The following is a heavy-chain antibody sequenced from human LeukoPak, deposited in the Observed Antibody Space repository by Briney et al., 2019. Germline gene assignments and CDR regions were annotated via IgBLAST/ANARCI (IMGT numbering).Heavy chain of an antibody. CDR1: GVTFCNYA. CDR3: ARVSLERQLWLPFDY. CDR2: ISYDGSLK. J-gene: IGHJ4*02. D-gene: IGHD5-18*01. V-gene: IGHV3-30*03. Sequence: GGTLRLSCVGSGVTFCNYAIHSGRHAPGKGLERVTAISYDGSLKYYAAYVRGRFTISRDNYKNTLYLQMNSLRTDDTAVYYCARVSLERQLWLPFDYWGQGTLVTVPS.